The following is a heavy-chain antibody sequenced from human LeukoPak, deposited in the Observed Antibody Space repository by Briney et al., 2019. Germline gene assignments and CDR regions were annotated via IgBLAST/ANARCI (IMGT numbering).Heavy chain of an antibody. Sequence: GGSLRLSCAASGFTFSNAWMSWVRQAPGKGLEWVGRIKSKTDGGTTDYAAPVKGRFTISRDDSKNTLYLQMNSLKTEDTAVYYCTPDRRIVVVAVDYWGQGTLVTVSS. D-gene: IGHD3-22*01. V-gene: IGHV3-15*01. CDR3: TPDRRIVVVAVDY. CDR1: GFTFSNAW. J-gene: IGHJ4*02. CDR2: IKSKTDGGTT.